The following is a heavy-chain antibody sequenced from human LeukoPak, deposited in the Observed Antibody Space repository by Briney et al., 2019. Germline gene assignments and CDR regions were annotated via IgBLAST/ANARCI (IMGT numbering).Heavy chain of an antibody. Sequence: ASETLSLTCSVSGGSISTYYWSWIRQPPGKGLEWIGCVYYSGTTNYNPSLKSRVTISVDTSKNQFSLKVRSVTAANTAVYYCARVTSSGWYFDYWGQGTPVTVSS. CDR1: GGSISTYY. D-gene: IGHD6-19*01. CDR3: ARVTSSGWYFDY. J-gene: IGHJ4*02. V-gene: IGHV4-59*01. CDR2: VYYSGTT.